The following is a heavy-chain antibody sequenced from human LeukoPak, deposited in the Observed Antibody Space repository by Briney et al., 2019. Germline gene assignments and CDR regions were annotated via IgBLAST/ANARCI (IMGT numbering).Heavy chain of an antibody. D-gene: IGHD2-2*01. CDR3: ARADCSGSTCYLRRSWFDP. V-gene: IGHV3-21*01. CDR2: ISTSSRYI. CDR1: GFTLRTFD. J-gene: IGHJ5*02. Sequence: PGGSLRLSCAASGFTLRTFDMNWVRQAPGKGLEWVSSISTSSRYIYYRDSVKGRFTISRDDAKNSLYLQMNSLRVEDTAVYYCARADCSGSTCYLRRSWFDPWGQGTLVTVSS.